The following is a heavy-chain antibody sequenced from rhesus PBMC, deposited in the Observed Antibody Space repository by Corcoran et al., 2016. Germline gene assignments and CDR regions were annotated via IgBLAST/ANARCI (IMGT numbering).Heavy chain of an antibody. CDR1: GGSISRGYD. Sequence: QVQLQESGPGVVTPSATLSLTCAVSGGSISRGYDWSWIRHPPGKGLGWIGYIYASSGSTTNKPSRNKRVTIAKDAAKNQCSLKLRSVTSADTAVYYGARVTVAANPLDYFDYWGQGVLVTVSS. J-gene: IGHJ4*01. V-gene: IGHV4-76*01. CDR2: IYASSGST. CDR3: ARVTVAANPLDYFDY. D-gene: IGHD4-29*01.